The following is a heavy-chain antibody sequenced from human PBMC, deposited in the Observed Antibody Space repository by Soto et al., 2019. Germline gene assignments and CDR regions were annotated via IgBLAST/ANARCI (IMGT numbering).Heavy chain of an antibody. J-gene: IGHJ4*02. Sequence: QITLKESGPTLVKPTQTLTLTCTFSGFSFITTGVGVGWVRQSPGKALEWLVLIYWDDDKRYSPSLKSRLTITKDTSKNQVVLSMTNMDPVDTATYYCARADYGDIVFEYWGQGTLVTVSS. CDR1: GFSFITTGVG. CDR3: ARADYGDIVFEY. V-gene: IGHV2-5*02. D-gene: IGHD4-17*01. CDR2: IYWDDDK.